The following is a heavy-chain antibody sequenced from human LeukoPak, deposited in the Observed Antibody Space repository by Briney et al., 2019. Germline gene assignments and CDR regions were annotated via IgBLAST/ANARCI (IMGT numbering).Heavy chain of an antibody. J-gene: IGHJ4*02. Sequence: GGSLRLSCAASGFTFTNYWMNWLRQAPGKGLEWVANIKQDGGAKDYVDSVKGRFTISRDNAKNSLYLQMNNLRVEDTAVYYCARERVTTTSFDYWGQGVLVTVSS. CDR1: GFTFTNYW. V-gene: IGHV3-7*01. CDR3: ARERVTTTSFDY. CDR2: IKQDGGAK. D-gene: IGHD2/OR15-2a*01.